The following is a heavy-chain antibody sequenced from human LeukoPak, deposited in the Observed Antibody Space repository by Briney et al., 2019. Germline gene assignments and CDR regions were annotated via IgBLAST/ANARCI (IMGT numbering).Heavy chain of an antibody. CDR1: GFTFSNYY. D-gene: IGHD6-6*01. CDR3: ARGSWQLAEEVY. V-gene: IGHV3-11*01. CDR2: ISSRSSNK. J-gene: IGHJ4*02. Sequence: GGSLRLSCAASGFTFSNYYMSWIRQAPGKGLVWVSYISSRSSNKEYADSVKGRFTISRDNSKNSLFPQMDSLRAEDTAVYYCARGSWQLAEEVYWGQGTLVTVSS.